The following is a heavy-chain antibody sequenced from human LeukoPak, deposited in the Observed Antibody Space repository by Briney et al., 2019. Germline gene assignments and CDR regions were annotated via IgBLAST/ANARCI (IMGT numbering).Heavy chain of an antibody. V-gene: IGHV4-30-2*03. D-gene: IGHD6-6*01. J-gene: IGHJ4*02. Sequence: PSETLSLTCAVSGGSISSGGYSWSWIRQPPGKGLEWIGSIYYSGSTYYNPSLKSRVTISVDTSKNQFSLKLSSVTAADTAVYYCARLVGTIAARPVDYWGQGTLVTVSS. CDR2: IYYSGST. CDR3: ARLVGTIAARPVDY. CDR1: GGSISSGGYS.